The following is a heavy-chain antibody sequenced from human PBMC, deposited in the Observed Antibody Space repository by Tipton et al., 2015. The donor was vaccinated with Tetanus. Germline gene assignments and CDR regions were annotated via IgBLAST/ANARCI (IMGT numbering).Heavy chain of an antibody. D-gene: IGHD3-10*01. V-gene: IGHV4-61*01. CDR1: GVSVRNDKYQ. J-gene: IGHJ4*02. CDR2: ISGGRMT. CDR3: ARANDEFPKKGPFDF. Sequence: TLSLTCTVSGVSVRNDKYQWNWIRQSPGLGLEWLAYISGGRMTNSNYSHKSRITISQDSSRNQFSLTLTSVTAADTAVYYCARANDEFPKKGPFDFWGPGILVTVSS.